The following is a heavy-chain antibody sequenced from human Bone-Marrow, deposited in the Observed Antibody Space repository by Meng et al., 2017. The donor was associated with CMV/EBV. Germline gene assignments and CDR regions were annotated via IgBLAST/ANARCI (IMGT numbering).Heavy chain of an antibody. J-gene: IGHJ6*01. Sequence: GESLKITCAASGFPSSSYWMHWVSQAPGKGLVWVSRTNLDGSSTSDADSVKGRFSISRDNAKNTLYLQMNSLRAEDTAVYYCARGPWYSSSWYVHYYYYGMDVWGQGNTVIVAS. V-gene: IGHV3-74*01. CDR3: ARGPWYSSSWYVHYYYYGMDV. D-gene: IGHD6-13*01. CDR2: TNLDGSST. CDR1: GFPSSSYW.